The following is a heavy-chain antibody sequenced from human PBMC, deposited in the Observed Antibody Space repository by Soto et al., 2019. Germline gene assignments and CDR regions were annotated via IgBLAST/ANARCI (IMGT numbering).Heavy chain of an antibody. V-gene: IGHV3-23*01. CDR1: GFTFSSYA. Sequence: GGSLRLSCAASGFTFSSYAMSWVRQAPGKGLEWVSAISGSGGSTYYAVSGKGRVTISRDNSKNTLYLQRNSRRARDTAVYYCAKDGSYWRYCSGGCCSRYYYYGMDVWGQGTTVTVSS. CDR3: AKDGSYWRYCSGGCCSRYYYYGMDV. D-gene: IGHD2-15*01. CDR2: ISGSGGST. J-gene: IGHJ6*02.